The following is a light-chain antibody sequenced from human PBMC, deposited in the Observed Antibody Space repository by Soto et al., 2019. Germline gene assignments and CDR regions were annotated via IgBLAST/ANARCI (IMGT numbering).Light chain of an antibody. J-gene: IGKJ2*01. CDR1: GSVFQSSNNRNY. CDR2: WAS. Sequence: DSVLTQSPDSLAVSRGERATSNCKSSGSVFQSSNNRNYLAWYQQRPGQPPKLLIYWASTRESGVPDRFSGSGSGTDFTLTISSLQAEDVAIYYCQQYYSSPPTFGQGTKLEIK. CDR3: QQYYSSPPT. V-gene: IGKV4-1*01.